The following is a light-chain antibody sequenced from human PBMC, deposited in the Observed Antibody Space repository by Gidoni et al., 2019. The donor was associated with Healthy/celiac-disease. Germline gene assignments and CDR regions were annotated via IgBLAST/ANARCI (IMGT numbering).Light chain of an antibody. CDR1: QGISNS. CDR3: QQYYRTPT. J-gene: IGKJ5*01. V-gene: IGKV1-NL1*01. CDR2: AAS. Sequence: DIQMTQSPSSLSASVGDRVTLTCRASQGISNSVAWYQQKPGKAPKLLLYAASRLESGVPSRCSGSGSGTDDTLTSSRLQHEDFATYYCQQYYRTPTFGQGTRLEIK.